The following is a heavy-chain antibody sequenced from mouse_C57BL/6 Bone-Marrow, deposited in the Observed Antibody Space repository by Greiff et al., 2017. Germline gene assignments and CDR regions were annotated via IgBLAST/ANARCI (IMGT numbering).Heavy chain of an antibody. J-gene: IGHJ2*01. CDR2: IYPRSGNT. D-gene: IGHD1-1*01. CDR3: ASLITTVVANDY. Sequence: QVQLQQSGAELARPGASVKLSCKASGYTFTSYGISWVKQRTGQGLEWIGEIYPRSGNTYYNEKFKGKATLTADKSSSTAYMELRSLTSEDSAVYFCASLITTVVANDYWGQGTTLTVSS. CDR1: GYTFTSYG. V-gene: IGHV1-81*01.